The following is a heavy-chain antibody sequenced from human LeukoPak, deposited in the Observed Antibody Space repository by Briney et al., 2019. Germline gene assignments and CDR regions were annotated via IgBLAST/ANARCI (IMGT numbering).Heavy chain of an antibody. CDR1: GGSISSYY. Sequence: SETLSLTCTVSGGSISSYYWSWIRQPPGKGLEWIGYIYYSGSTNYNPSLKSRVTISVDTSKNQFSLKLSSVTAADTAMYYCARQSSVLLDYWGQGTLVTVSS. D-gene: IGHD3-10*01. J-gene: IGHJ4*02. CDR2: IYYSGST. V-gene: IGHV4-59*08. CDR3: ARQSSVLLDY.